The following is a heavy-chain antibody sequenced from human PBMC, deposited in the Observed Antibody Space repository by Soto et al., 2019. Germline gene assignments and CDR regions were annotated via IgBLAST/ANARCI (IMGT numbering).Heavy chain of an antibody. D-gene: IGHD4-4*01. CDR1: GYTLTELS. J-gene: IGHJ5*02. Sequence: ASVKVSCKVSGYTLTELSMHWVRQAPGKGLEWMGGFDPEDGETIYAQKFQGRVTMTEDTSTDTAYMELSSLRSEDTAVYYCATWPATVTRGWFDPWGQGTLVTVSS. CDR2: FDPEDGET. CDR3: ATWPATVTRGWFDP. V-gene: IGHV1-24*01.